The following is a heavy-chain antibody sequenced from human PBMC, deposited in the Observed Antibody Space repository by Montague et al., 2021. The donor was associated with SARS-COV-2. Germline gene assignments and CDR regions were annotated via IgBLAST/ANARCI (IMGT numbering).Heavy chain of an antibody. CDR3: AKDPYYDFWSGYYLDY. CDR2: IYSGGSST. J-gene: IGHJ4*02. D-gene: IGHD3-3*01. Sequence: SLRLSCAASGFTFSSYAMSWVRQAPGKGLEWVSVIYSGGSSTYYADSVKGRFTISRDNSKNTLYLQMNSLRAEDTAVYYCAKDPYYDFWSGYYLDYWGQGTLVTVSS. V-gene: IGHV3-23*03. CDR1: GFTFSSYA.